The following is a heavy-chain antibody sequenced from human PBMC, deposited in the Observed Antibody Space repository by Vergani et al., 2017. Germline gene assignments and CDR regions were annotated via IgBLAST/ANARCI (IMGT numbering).Heavy chain of an antibody. CDR2: ISSSSSYI. CDR3: AKDPLGMATIT. V-gene: IGHV3-21*04. CDR1: GFTFSSYS. J-gene: IGHJ4*02. Sequence: EVQLVESGGGLVKPGGSLRLSCAASGFTFSSYSMNWVRQAPGKGLEWVSSISSSSSYIYYADSVKGRFTISRDNSKNTLYLQMNSLRAEDTAVYYCAKDPLGMATITWGQGTLVTVSS. D-gene: IGHD5-24*01.